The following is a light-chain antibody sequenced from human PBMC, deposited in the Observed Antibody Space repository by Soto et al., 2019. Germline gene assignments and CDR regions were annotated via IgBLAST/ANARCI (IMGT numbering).Light chain of an antibody. Sequence: QSVLTQPRSVSGSPGQSVTISCTGTNSDVGGFSYVSWYQQLPGKAPKLIIYGVTKRPSGVPDRFSGSKSGNTASLTISGLQAEDAADYYCCSYAGSSKVFGTGTKVTVL. V-gene: IGLV2-11*01. J-gene: IGLJ1*01. CDR2: GVT. CDR3: CSYAGSSKV. CDR1: NSDVGGFSY.